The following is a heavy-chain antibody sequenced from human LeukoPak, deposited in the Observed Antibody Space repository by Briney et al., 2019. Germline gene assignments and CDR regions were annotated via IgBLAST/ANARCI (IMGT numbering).Heavy chain of an antibody. CDR2: IFSSGST. J-gene: IGHJ4*02. CDR1: GGSITNYY. CDR3: ARLPTAGYLNL. Sequence: PSETLSLTCTVSGGSITNYYWSWIRQPPGKGLEWIAFIFSSGSTNYNPSLQSRVTISVDTSKNQFSLKLSSVTAADTAVYYCARLPTAGYLNLWGQGTLVTVSS. D-gene: IGHD3-9*01. V-gene: IGHV4-4*08.